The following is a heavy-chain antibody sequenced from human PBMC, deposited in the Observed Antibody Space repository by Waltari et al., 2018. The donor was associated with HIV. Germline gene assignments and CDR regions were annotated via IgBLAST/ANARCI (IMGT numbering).Heavy chain of an antibody. D-gene: IGHD3-3*01. Sequence: EVQLVESGGGLVQPGGSLRLSCAASRFNFSSYWMHWVRQVPGKGLVWVSRVNGDASSTDYADSVRGRFTIPRDNAKNTLYLQMNSLRAEDTAVYYCTRAVFWSGFFTDYFFDYWGQGTPVTVSS. CDR2: VNGDASST. V-gene: IGHV3-74*01. CDR3: TRAVFWSGFFTDYFFDY. J-gene: IGHJ4*02. CDR1: RFNFSSYW.